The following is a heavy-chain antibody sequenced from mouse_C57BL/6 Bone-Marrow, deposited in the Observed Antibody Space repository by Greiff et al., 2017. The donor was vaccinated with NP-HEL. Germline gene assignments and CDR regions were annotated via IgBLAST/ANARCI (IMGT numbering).Heavy chain of an antibody. CDR1: GYTFTSYW. D-gene: IGHD1-1*01. CDR2: IDPSDSYT. CDR3: ARALRYQQVY. V-gene: IGHV1-69*01. Sequence: QVQLQQPGAELVMPGASVKLSCKASGYTFTSYWMHWVKQRPGQGLEWIGEIDPSDSYTNYNQKFKGKSTLTVDKSSSTAYMQLSSLTSEDSAVYYCARALRYQQVYWGQGTSVTVSS. J-gene: IGHJ4*01.